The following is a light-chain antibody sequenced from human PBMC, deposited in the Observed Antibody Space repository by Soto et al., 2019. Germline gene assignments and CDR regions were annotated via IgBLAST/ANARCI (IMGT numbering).Light chain of an antibody. CDR3: AAWDDSLGAYV. Sequence: ALTQPPSASATPGQRVTISCSGSNSNIGTNTVNWYQQLPGTAPRLLIYTNNQRPSGVPQRFSGSKTGTSASLAIGGLQSEDGADYYCAAWDDSLGAYVFGTGTKVTVL. CDR1: NSNIGTNT. CDR2: TNN. V-gene: IGLV1-44*01. J-gene: IGLJ1*01.